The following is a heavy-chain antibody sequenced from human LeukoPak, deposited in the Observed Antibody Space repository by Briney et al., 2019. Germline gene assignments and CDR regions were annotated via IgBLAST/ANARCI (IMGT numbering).Heavy chain of an antibody. Sequence: GGSLRLSCAASGFTFSSYGMHWVRQAPGKGLEWVAFIRYDGSNKYYADSVKGRFTISRDNSKNTLYLQMNSLRAEDTAVYYCAKDTRLDIYGLWFGELLSAYYYYYYMDVWGKGTTVTISS. CDR3: AKDTRLDIYGLWFGELLSAYYYYYYMDV. CDR1: GFTFSSYG. CDR2: IRYDGSNK. V-gene: IGHV3-30*02. D-gene: IGHD3-10*01. J-gene: IGHJ6*03.